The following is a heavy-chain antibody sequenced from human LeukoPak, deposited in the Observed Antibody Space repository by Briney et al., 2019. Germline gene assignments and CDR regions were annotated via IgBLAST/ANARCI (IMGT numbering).Heavy chain of an antibody. J-gene: IGHJ5*02. CDR1: GFTFSSYA. CDR3: AKGATYCYDSSGYYVTEGWFDP. V-gene: IGHV3-23*01. CDR2: ISGSGGST. D-gene: IGHD3-22*01. Sequence: VGSLKLSCAASGFTFSSYAMSWVRQAPGKGLEWVSAISGSGGSTYYADSLKGRFTISRDNSKNTLYLQMNSLRAEDTAVYYCAKGATYCYDSSGYYVTEGWFDPWGQGTLVTVSS.